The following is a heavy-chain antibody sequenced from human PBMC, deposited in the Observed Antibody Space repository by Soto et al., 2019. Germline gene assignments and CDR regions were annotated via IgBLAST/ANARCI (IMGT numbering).Heavy chain of an antibody. CDR1: GGSISSYY. V-gene: IGHV4-59*05. Sequence: PSETLSLTCTVSGGSISSYYWSWIRQPPGKGLEWIGSIYYSGSTYYNPSLKSRVTISVDTSKNQFSLKLSSVTAADTAVYYCARQVGYCSSTSCYFYDYWGQGTLVTVSS. CDR2: IYYSGST. J-gene: IGHJ4*02. D-gene: IGHD2-2*01. CDR3: ARQVGYCSSTSCYFYDY.